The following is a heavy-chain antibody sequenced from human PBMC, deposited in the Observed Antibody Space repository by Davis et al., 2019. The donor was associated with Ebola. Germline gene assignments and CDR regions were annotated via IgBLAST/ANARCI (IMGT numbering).Heavy chain of an antibody. J-gene: IGHJ5*02. CDR2: INPSGGST. D-gene: IGHD6-19*01. V-gene: IGHV1-46*01. Sequence: ASVKVSCKASGYTFTSYYMHWVRQAPGQGLEWMGIINPSGGSTSYAQKFQGRVTMTRDTSTSTVYMELSSLRSEDTAVYYCAREQRAVAGGAGGFDPWGQGTLVTVSS. CDR3: AREQRAVAGGAGGFDP. CDR1: GYTFTSYY.